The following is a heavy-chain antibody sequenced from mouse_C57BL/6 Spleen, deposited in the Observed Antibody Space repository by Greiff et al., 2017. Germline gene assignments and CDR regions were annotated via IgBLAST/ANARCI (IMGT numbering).Heavy chain of an antibody. V-gene: IGHV1-39*01. J-gene: IGHJ1*03. CDR1: GYSFTDYN. Sequence: EVKLMESGPELVKPGASVKISCKASGYSFTDYNMNWVKQSNGKSLEWIGVINPNYGTTSYNQKFKGKATLPADQSSSTAYMQLNSLTSEDSAVYYCARWYYGSSYRYFDVWGTGTTVTVSS. CDR3: ARWYYGSSYRYFDV. CDR2: INPNYGTT. D-gene: IGHD1-1*01.